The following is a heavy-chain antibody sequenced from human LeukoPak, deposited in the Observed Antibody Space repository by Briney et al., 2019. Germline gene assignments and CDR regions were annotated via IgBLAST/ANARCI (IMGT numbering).Heavy chain of an antibody. CDR1: GGSISSYD. CDR3: ARGYYCDYHAFDI. J-gene: IGHJ3*02. V-gene: IGHV4-59*13. CDR2: IYYSGST. D-gene: IGHD3-22*01. Sequence: SETLSLTCTVSGGSISSYDWSWIRQPPAKGLEWIGYIYYSGSTNSNHTLKSRVTISVDTSKNQFSLKLSSVTAADSAVYYCARGYYCDYHAFDIWGQGTMVTVSS.